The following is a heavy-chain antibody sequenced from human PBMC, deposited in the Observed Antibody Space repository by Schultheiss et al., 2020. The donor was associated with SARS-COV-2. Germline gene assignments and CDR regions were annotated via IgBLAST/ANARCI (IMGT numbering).Heavy chain of an antibody. CDR1: GFTFSSYA. CDR3: ARDQLQYSSSSSLDY. D-gene: IGHD6-6*01. Sequence: GGSLRLSCAASGFTFSSYAMHWVRQAPGKGLEWVAVISYDGSNKYYADSVKGRFTISRDNSKNTLYLQMNSLRAEDTAVYYCARDQLQYSSSSSLDYWGQGTLVTVSS. J-gene: IGHJ4*02. V-gene: IGHV3-30-3*01. CDR2: ISYDGSNK.